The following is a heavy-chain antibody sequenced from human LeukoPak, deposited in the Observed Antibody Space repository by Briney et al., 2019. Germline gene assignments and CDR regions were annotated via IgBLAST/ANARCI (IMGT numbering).Heavy chain of an antibody. CDR1: GYTLTGYY. CDR2: ISTDNGNT. Sequence: GASVKVSCKASGYTLTGYYMHWVRQAPAQGLEWMGRISTDNGNTNYAQKLQDRVTMTTDTSTSIAYMELRSLRSDDTAVYYCARGVGASRNFDWLSQYYFDYWGQGTLVTVSS. D-gene: IGHD3-9*01. CDR3: ARGVGASRNFDWLSQYYFDY. V-gene: IGHV1-18*04. J-gene: IGHJ4*02.